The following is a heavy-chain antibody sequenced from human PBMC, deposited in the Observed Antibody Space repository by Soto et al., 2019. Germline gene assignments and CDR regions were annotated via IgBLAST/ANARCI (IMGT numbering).Heavy chain of an antibody. CDR2: ISSDGSDK. J-gene: IGHJ4*02. CDR3: AKDPTSGFYGRIDY. CDR1: GFTFSSYA. Sequence: QVQLVESGGGVVQPGRSLRLSCAASGFTFSSYAIHWVRQAPRKGLEWVAVISSDGSDKYYADSVKGRFTISRDNSKNTLYLQMNSLRAEDTAVYYCAKDPTSGFYGRIDYWGQGTLVTVSS. V-gene: IGHV3-30*18. D-gene: IGHD3-22*01.